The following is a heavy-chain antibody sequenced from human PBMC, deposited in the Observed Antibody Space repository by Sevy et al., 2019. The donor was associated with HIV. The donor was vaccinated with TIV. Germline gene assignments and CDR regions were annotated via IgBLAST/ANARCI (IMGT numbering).Heavy chain of an antibody. CDR2: ISSSGDTI. D-gene: IGHD5-12*01. V-gene: IGHV3-48*01. CDR1: GFTFSSYN. J-gene: IGHJ6*02. CDR3: AREGGYTDQGMDV. Sequence: GGSLRLSCAASGFTFSSYNMNWVRQAPGKGLEWVSYISSSGDTIYYADSVKGRFTISRDNDENSLSVQMHSLRAEDTAVYYCAREGGYTDQGMDVWGQGTTVTVSS.